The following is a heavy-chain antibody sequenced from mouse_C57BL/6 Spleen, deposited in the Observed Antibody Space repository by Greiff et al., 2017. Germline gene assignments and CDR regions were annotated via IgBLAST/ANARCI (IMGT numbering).Heavy chain of an antibody. CDR1: GYTFTDYN. CDR2: INPNNGGT. V-gene: IGHV1-18*01. J-gene: IGHJ2*01. CDR3: ARSDYYGSSAFDY. Sequence: VQLQQSGPELVKPGASVKIPCKASGYTFTDYNMDWVKQSHGKSLEWIGDINPNNGGTIYNQKFKGKVTLTVDKSSSTAYMELRSLTSEDTAVYYCARSDYYGSSAFDYWGQGTTLTVSS. D-gene: IGHD1-1*01.